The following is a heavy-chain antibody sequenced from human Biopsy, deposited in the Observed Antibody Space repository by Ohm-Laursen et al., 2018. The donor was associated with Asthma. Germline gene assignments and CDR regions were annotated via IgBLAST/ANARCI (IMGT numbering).Heavy chain of an antibody. CDR2: IYYSGTT. Sequence: PSDTLSLTCSLSSGSGGYMRSGNYYWGWIRQPPGKGLEWIGSIYYSGTTYYNPSLESRVTVSADTSKNQFSLKPTSVTAADTAVYYCVRGSSSWHHGPFHYYYGLDVWGQGTTATVSS. D-gene: IGHD6-13*01. J-gene: IGHJ6*02. CDR3: VRGSSSWHHGPFHYYYGLDV. V-gene: IGHV4-39*01. CDR1: SGSGGYMRSGNYY.